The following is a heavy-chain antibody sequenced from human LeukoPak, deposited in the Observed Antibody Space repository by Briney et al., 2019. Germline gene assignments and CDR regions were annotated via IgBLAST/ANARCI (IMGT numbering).Heavy chain of an antibody. CDR2: TYYRSKWYN. J-gene: IGHJ6*04. V-gene: IGHV6-1*01. CDR1: GDSVSSNSAA. Sequence: SQTLSLTCAISGDSVSSNSAAWNWIRQSPSRGLEWLGRTYYRSKWYNDYAVSVKSRIAINPDTSKNQFSLQLNSVTPEDTAVYYCARESLHVNRVATGLDVWGKGTTVTISS. CDR3: ARESLHVNRVATGLDV. D-gene: IGHD5-12*01.